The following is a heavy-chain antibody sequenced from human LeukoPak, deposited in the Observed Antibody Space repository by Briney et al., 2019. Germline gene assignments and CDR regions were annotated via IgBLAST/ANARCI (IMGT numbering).Heavy chain of an antibody. CDR3: ARGAGAYNYYAMDV. J-gene: IGHJ6*02. CDR1: GFTFSSYA. Sequence: GGSLRLSCAASGFTFSSYAMSWVRQAPGRGLEWISGIYIGGNTVSADFVKGRFTISRDSSMNTLYLQMDSLRPEDTALYYCARGAGAYNYYAMDVWGQGTTVTVSS. D-gene: IGHD6-19*01. CDR2: IYIGGNT. V-gene: IGHV3-66*01.